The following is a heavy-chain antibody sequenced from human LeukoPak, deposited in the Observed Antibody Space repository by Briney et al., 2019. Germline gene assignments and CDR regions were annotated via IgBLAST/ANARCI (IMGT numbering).Heavy chain of an antibody. CDR1: GFTFSSYA. J-gene: IGHJ3*02. CDR3: ARGGYYYDSSGYSLAVVAFDI. Sequence: GGSLRLSCAASGFTFSSYAMHWVRQAPGKGLEYVSAISSNGGSTYYANSVKGRFTISRDNSKNTLYLQMGSLSAEDMAVYYCARGGYYYDSSGYSLAVVAFDIWGQGTMVTVSS. D-gene: IGHD3-22*01. V-gene: IGHV3-64*01. CDR2: ISSNGGST.